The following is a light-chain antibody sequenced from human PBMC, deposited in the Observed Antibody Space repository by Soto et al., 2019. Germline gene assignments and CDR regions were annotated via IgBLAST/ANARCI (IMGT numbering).Light chain of an antibody. V-gene: IGKV3-20*01. J-gene: IGKJ2*02. CDR2: RAS. CDR3: QQHLNSRCT. Sequence: EIVLTQSPGSLSLSLGERATLSCRASQSVGSYLSWYQQRPGQAPRLLIFRASNGASGISDRFSGSGSGTDFTLTINRLQSEDFAVYYCQQHLNSRCTFGQGTRLEIK. CDR1: QSVGSY.